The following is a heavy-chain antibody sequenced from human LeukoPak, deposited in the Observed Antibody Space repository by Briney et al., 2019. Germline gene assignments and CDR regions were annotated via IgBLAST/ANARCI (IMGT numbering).Heavy chain of an antibody. Sequence: PGASLRLSCAASGFTLSSYAMSWVCQALGKGLEWVSAISGSGGSTYYADSVKGRFTISRDNSKNTLYLQMNSLRAEDTAVYYCAKDPYRGPRYYFDYWGQGTLVTVSS. CDR2: ISGSGGST. V-gene: IGHV3-23*01. CDR1: GFTLSSYA. J-gene: IGHJ4*02. CDR3: AKDPYRGPRYYFDY. D-gene: IGHD5-18*01.